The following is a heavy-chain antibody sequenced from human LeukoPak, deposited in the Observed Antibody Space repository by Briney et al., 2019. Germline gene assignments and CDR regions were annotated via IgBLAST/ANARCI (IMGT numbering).Heavy chain of an antibody. Sequence: SETLSLTCTVSGGSVRGGNYYWTWIRQPAGSGLEWIGRIYTSGTTDYNPSLRTRVTISVDASRNQFSLNLSSVTAADTAVYYCARWSGSVTARNYYYYMDVWGEGTTDTVSS. CDR3: ARWSGSVTARNYYYYMDV. D-gene: IGHD6-6*01. CDR1: GGSVRGGNYY. J-gene: IGHJ6*03. CDR2: IYTSGTT. V-gene: IGHV4-61*02.